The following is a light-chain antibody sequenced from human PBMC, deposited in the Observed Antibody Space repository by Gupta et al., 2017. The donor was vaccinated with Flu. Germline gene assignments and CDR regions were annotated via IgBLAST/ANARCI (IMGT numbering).Light chain of an antibody. Sequence: DIQMTQPASSLSASVGDRVPITCRASHSVNTYLNWYQQKPGKAPKVLIYSASNLQSGVPSRFSASGSETDFTLTISSLQPEDFATYYCQQTYTTPLTFGGGTKVEIK. CDR2: SAS. CDR1: HSVNTY. V-gene: IGKV1-39*01. CDR3: QQTYTTPLT. J-gene: IGKJ4*01.